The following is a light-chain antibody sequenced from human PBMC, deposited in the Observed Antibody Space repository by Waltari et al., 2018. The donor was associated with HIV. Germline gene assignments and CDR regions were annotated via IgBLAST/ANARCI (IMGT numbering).Light chain of an antibody. V-gene: IGLV1-44*01. CDR2: TNS. CDR1: GSNIGNYT. J-gene: IGLJ1*01. Sequence: QSVLTQPPSASGTPGQRVTISCSGSGSNIGNYTVTWYQLLTGEAPQLLTYTNSRRPSGVPDRFSGSKAGTSAALAISGIQSDDEAGYYCAAWDARLDGLYVFGTGTRVTGL. CDR3: AAWDARLDGLYV.